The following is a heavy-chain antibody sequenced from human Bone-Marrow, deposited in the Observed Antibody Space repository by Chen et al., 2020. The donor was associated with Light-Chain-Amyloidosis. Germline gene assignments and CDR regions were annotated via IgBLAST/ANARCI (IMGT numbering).Heavy chain of an antibody. Sequence: QVQLVQSGAEVKKPGSSVKVSCKASGGTFSSYTISWVRQAPGKGLEWMGRIIPILGIANYAQKFQGRVTITADKSTSTAYMELSSLRSEDTAVYYCARGADCSSTSCYVWYFDLWGRGTLVTVSS. CDR1: GGTFSSYT. V-gene: IGHV1-69*02. CDR2: IIPILGIA. CDR3: ARGADCSSTSCYVWYFDL. J-gene: IGHJ2*01. D-gene: IGHD2-2*01.